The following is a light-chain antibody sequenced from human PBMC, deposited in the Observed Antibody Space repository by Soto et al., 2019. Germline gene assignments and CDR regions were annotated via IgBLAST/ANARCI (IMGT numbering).Light chain of an antibody. CDR3: QQTYSTLALT. CDR2: AAS. CDR1: QSIKTY. V-gene: IGKV1-39*01. Sequence: DIQMTQSPSSLSASVGDRVTITRRASQSIKTYLNWYQQKPGKAPKLLIYAASSLQSGVPSRFSGSGSGTDFTLAISSLQPEDSATYYCQQTYSTLALTFGGGTKVEVK. J-gene: IGKJ4*01.